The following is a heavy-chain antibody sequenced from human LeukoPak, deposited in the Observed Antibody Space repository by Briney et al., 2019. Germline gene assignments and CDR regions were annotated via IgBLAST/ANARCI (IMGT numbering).Heavy chain of an antibody. CDR2: INSDGSST. V-gene: IGHV3-74*01. D-gene: IGHD1-7*01. Sequence: GGSLRLSCAASGFTFSSYWMHWVRQAPGKGLVWASGINSDGSSTRYADSVKGRFTISRDNAKNTLYLQMNSLRGEDTAVYYCARGRELLNPFDYWGQGTLVTLSS. CDR3: ARGRELLNPFDY. J-gene: IGHJ4*02. CDR1: GFTFSSYW.